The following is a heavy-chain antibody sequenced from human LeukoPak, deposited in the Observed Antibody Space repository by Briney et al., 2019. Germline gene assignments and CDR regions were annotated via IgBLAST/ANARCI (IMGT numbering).Heavy chain of an antibody. J-gene: IGHJ3*02. V-gene: IGHV4-4*09. CDR2: IYTSGST. CDR1: GGSFSSYY. D-gene: IGHD3-9*01. CDR3: ARQKYFDWSGYHDAFDI. Sequence: SETLSLTCTVSGGSFSSYYWSWIRQPPGKGLEWIGYIYTSGSTNYNPSLKSRVTISVDTSKNQFSLKLSSVTAADTAVYYCARQKYFDWSGYHDAFDIWGQGTMVTVSS.